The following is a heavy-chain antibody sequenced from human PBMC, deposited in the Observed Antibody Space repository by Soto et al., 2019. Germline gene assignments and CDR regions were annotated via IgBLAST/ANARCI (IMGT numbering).Heavy chain of an antibody. CDR2: FDPEDDET. V-gene: IGHV1-24*01. J-gene: IGHJ3*02. CDR3: AASGYSSEPDAFDI. Sequence: ASVKVSCKVSGYTLTELSMHWVRQAPGKGLEWMGGFDPEDDETIYAQKFQGRATMTQDTLPDKANMELSSLRSEDTAVYYCAASGYSSEPDAFDIWGQGTMVTVSS. D-gene: IGHD6-25*01. CDR1: GYTLTELS.